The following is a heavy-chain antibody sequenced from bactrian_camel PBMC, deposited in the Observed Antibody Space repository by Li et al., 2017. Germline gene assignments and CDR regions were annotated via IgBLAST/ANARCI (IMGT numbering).Heavy chain of an antibody. CDR2: IDRDGEE. Sequence: HVQLVESGGGSVQAGESLSLSCTASGFPLAGSDLAWYRQGPGPECELISSIDRDGEEYYADSVKGRFTISVDNAKNPVMVYLKMPTLKPDDTAMYYCAAGSWVAGSLDEHDYVHWGQGTQVTVS. J-gene: IGHJ4*01. D-gene: IGHD6*01. CDR3: AAGSWVAGSLDEHDYVH. V-gene: IGHV3S9*01. CDR1: GFPLAGSD.